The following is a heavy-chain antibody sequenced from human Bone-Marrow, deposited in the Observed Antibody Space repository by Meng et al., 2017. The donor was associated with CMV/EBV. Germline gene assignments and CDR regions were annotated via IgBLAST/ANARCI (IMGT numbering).Heavy chain of an antibody. V-gene: IGHV4-39*07. CDR3: ARVPRKDIVVFTDKGGFDY. D-gene: IGHD2-2*01. CDR2: IYYSGST. J-gene: IGHJ4*02. CDR1: GGSISSSSYY. Sequence: GSLRLSCTVSGGSISSSSYYWGWIRQPPGKGLEWIGSIYYSGSTYYNPSLKSRVTISVDTSKNQFSLKLSSVTAADTAVYYCARVPRKDIVVFTDKGGFDYWGQGPRVTGSS.